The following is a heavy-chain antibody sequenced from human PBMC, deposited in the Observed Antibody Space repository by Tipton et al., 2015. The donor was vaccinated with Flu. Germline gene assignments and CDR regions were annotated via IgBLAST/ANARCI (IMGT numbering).Heavy chain of an antibody. D-gene: IGHD6-13*01. V-gene: IGHV3-30*02. CDR1: GFTFSTYG. CDR2: IRYDGSKK. CDR3: AKEGKAAATLDH. J-gene: IGHJ4*02. Sequence: QLVQSGGGVVQPGGSQRLSCAASGFTFSTYGLHWVRQAPGKGLAWVAFIRYDGSKKYFAESVKGRFTISRDNSKNTLYLQMNSLRTEDTAVYYCAKEGKAAATLDHWGQGTLVTVSS.